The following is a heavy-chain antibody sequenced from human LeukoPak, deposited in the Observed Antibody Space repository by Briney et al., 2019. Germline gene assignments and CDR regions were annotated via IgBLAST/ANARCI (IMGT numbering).Heavy chain of an antibody. Sequence: GGSLRLSCAPSGFTFCRHSMNWVRQATGKGLEWVSSISSSSSYIYYADSVKGRFSISRDNAKNSLYLQMNSLRAEDTAVYYCAKEGPWDYYMDVWGKGTTGTVSS. CDR2: ISSSSSYI. V-gene: IGHV3-21*01. CDR3: AKEGPWDYYMDV. J-gene: IGHJ6*03. CDR1: GFTFCRHS. D-gene: IGHD7-27*01.